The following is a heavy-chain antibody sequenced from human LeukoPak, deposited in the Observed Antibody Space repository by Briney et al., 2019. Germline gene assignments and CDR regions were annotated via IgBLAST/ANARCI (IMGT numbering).Heavy chain of an antibody. Sequence: ASQTLSLTCTVSGCSISSGSYYWRWIRQPAGKGLEWIGRIYTSGSTNYNPSLKSRVTISVDTSKNQFSLKLSSVTAADTAVYYCARGEDYGEANWFDPWGQGTLVTVSA. V-gene: IGHV4-61*02. CDR1: GCSISSGSYY. CDR2: IYTSGST. D-gene: IGHD4-17*01. CDR3: ARGEDYGEANWFDP. J-gene: IGHJ5*02.